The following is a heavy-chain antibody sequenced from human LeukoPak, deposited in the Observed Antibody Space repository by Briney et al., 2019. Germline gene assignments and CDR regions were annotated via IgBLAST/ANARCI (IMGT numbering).Heavy chain of an antibody. V-gene: IGHV3-30*18. CDR1: GFTFSSYG. D-gene: IGHD1-7*01. Sequence: GGSLRLSCAASGFTFSSYGMHWVRQAPGKGLGWVAVISYDGSNKYYADSVKGRFTISRDNSKNTLYLQMNSLRAEDTAVYYCAKNWAGNYALDYWGQGTLVTVSS. CDR3: AKNWAGNYALDY. CDR2: ISYDGSNK. J-gene: IGHJ4*02.